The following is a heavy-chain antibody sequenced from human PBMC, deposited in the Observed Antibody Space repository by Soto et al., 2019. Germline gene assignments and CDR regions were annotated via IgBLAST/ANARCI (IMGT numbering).Heavy chain of an antibody. Sequence: LRLSCAASGFTFSSYALSWVRQAPGKGLQCVSTISGNGVSTYYADSVKGRFTISRDNSKNTVFLQMNSLRGEDTAVYYCAKSLAVAAGWFDPWGQGALVTVSS. CDR1: GFTFSSYA. V-gene: IGHV3-23*01. J-gene: IGHJ5*02. CDR2: ISGNGVST. D-gene: IGHD6-19*01. CDR3: AKSLAVAAGWFDP.